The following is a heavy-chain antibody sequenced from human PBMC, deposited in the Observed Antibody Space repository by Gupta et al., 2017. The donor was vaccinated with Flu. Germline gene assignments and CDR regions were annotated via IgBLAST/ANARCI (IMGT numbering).Heavy chain of an antibody. D-gene: IGHD4-11*01. CDR3: AREGVTTFTDYYGMDV. CDR2: IYSGGST. J-gene: IGHJ6*02. CDR1: GFTVSSNY. Sequence: EVQLVETGGGLIQPGGSLRLSCAASGFTVSSNYMSWVRQAPGKGLEWVSVIYSGGSTYYADSVKGRFTISRDNSKNTLYLQMNSLRAEDTAVYYCAREGVTTFTDYYGMDVWGQGTTVTVSS. V-gene: IGHV3-53*02.